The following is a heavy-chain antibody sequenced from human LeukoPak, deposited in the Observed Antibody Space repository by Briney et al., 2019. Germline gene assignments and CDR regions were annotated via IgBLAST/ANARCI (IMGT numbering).Heavy chain of an antibody. CDR2: INPNSGGT. J-gene: IGHJ4*02. CDR1: GYSFTGYY. CDR3: ARLYYFDY. Sequence: ASVKVSCKASGYSFTGYYMHWVRQAPGQGLEWMGWINPNSGGTKYSQKFQGRVTMTGDTSINTAYMELSRLRPDDTAVYYCARLYYFDYWGQGTLVTVSS. V-gene: IGHV1-2*02. D-gene: IGHD3-10*01.